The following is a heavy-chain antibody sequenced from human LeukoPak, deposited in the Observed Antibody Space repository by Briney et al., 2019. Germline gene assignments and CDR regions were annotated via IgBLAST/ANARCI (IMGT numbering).Heavy chain of an antibody. J-gene: IGHJ4*02. D-gene: IGHD2-2*01. Sequence: ASVKVSCKASRYTFTAYYIHWVRQAPGQGLEWMGWVNPNSGGTFYAQRFQGRVTMTRDTSISTVYMELSRLTSDDTAVYYCARGGVPVYCISTNCYARVCWGQGTLVTVSS. V-gene: IGHV1-2*02. CDR2: VNPNSGGT. CDR1: RYTFTAYY. CDR3: ARGGVPVYCISTNCYARVC.